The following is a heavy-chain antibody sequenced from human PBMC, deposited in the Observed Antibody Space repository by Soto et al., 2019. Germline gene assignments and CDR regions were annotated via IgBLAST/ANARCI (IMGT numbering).Heavy chain of an antibody. J-gene: IGHJ6*02. CDR2: INHSGST. CDR3: ARRRVPAADNYYYYGMDV. V-gene: IGHV4-34*01. Sequence: QVQLQQWGAGLLKPSETLSLTCAVYGGSFSGYYWSWIRQPPGKGLEWIGEINHSGSTNYNPSLKSRVTISVDPSKNQFSLKLSSVTAADTAVYYCARRRVPAADNYYYYGMDVWGQGTTVTVSS. CDR1: GGSFSGYY. D-gene: IGHD2-2*01.